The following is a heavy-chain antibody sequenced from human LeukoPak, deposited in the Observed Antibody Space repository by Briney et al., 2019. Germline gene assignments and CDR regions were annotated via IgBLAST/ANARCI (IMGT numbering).Heavy chain of an antibody. CDR2: IKSDGITI. J-gene: IGHJ4*02. CDR1: GFTFSNYM. D-gene: IGHD1-20*01. V-gene: IGHV3-74*01. Sequence: PGGSLRLSCAASGFTFSNYMMHWVRHAPGKGLVWVSRIKSDGITITYADSVKGRFTISRDNAKNTLYLQMNSLRAEDTAVYYCLRDLNWSLDQWGQGTQVTVSS. CDR3: LRDLNWSLDQ.